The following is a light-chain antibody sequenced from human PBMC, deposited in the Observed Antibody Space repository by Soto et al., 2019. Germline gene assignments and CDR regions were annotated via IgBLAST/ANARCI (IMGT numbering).Light chain of an antibody. CDR2: GAS. CDR3: QQYDNSLTLT. CDR1: QSVNSNY. Sequence: EVELTQSPGTLSSSPGERATISCRASQSVNSNYVACYQQKPGQAPRLLIDGASYRATGGPDRFSGGGSGTAFTLTIIRLEPQDFVVYYYQQYDNSLTLTFGHGTKVEIK. J-gene: IGKJ1*01. V-gene: IGKV3-20*01.